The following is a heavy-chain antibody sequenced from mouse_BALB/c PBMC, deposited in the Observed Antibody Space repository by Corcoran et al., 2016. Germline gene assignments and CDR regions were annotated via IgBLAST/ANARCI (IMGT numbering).Heavy chain of an antibody. D-gene: IGHD3-2*01. CDR3: AKTARATYYFDY. CDR2: FFPGSGNT. J-gene: IGHJ2*01. V-gene: IGHV1-66*01. CDR1: GYSFTSYY. Sequence: QVQLQQSGPELVKPGASVKISCKASGYSFTSYYIHWVKQRPGQGLEWIGWFFPGSGNTKYNEKFKGKATLTADTSSSTAYMQISSLTAEDSAVYFCAKTARATYYFDYWGRGTTLAFSS.